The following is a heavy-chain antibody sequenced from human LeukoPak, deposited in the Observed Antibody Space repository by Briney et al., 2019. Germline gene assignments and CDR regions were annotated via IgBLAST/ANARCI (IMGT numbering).Heavy chain of an antibody. CDR2: MDPNSGNT. D-gene: IGHD1-14*01. Sequence: ASVKVSCKASGYTFTSYDINWVRQSTGQGLEWMGWMDPNSGNTGYAQKFQGRVTMTRNTSISTDYMELSSLRSEDTAVYYCATTKTTPRPNLDYWGQGTLVTVSS. CDR3: ATTKTTPRPNLDY. J-gene: IGHJ4*02. CDR1: GYTFTSYD. V-gene: IGHV1-8*01.